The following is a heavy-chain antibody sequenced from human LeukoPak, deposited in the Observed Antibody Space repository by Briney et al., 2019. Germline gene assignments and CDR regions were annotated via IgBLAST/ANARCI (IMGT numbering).Heavy chain of an antibody. CDR2: INPDGGNT. V-gene: IGHV1-46*01. CDR3: ARIRDGYNDAYDI. Sequence: ASVKVSCKASGYTFTNSYIHWVRQAPGQVLEWMGLINPDGGNTNYAQNFQGRVTLTRDTSTSTVYMELSSLRTEDTAIYYCARIRDGYNDAYDIWGQGTVVTVPS. J-gene: IGHJ3*02. D-gene: IGHD5-24*01. CDR1: GYTFTNSY.